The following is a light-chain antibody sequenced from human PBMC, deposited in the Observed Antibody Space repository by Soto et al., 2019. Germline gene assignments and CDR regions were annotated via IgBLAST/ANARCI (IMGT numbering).Light chain of an antibody. J-gene: IGLJ1*01. Sequence: QSVLTQPASVSGSPGQSITIFCTGASSDVGGYNSVSWYQQHPGKAPKLLIYDVSNRPSGASDRFSGSKSGNTASLTISGLQAEDEADYYCGSYASGGAYVFGTGTKVTVL. CDR3: GSYASGGAYV. V-gene: IGLV2-14*01. CDR2: DVS. CDR1: SSDVGGYNS.